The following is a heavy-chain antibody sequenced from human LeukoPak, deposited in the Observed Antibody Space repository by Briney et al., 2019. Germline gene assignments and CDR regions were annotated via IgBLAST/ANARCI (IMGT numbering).Heavy chain of an antibody. CDR1: GYTFNSYG. CDR2: IIPIFGTA. J-gene: IGHJ5*02. CDR3: ARGRAAVGRPRASANWFDP. Sequence: SVKVSCKASGYTFNSYGISWVRQAPGQGLEWMGGIIPIFGTANYAQKFQGRVTITADKSTSTAYMELSSLRSEDTAVYYCARGRAAVGRPRASANWFDPWGQGTLVTVSS. D-gene: IGHD6-19*01. V-gene: IGHV1-69*06.